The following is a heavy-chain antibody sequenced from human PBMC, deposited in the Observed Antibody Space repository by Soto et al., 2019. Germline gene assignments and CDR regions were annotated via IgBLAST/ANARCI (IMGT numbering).Heavy chain of an antibody. CDR1: GYSFTSYW. J-gene: IGHJ6*02. V-gene: IGHV5-51*01. D-gene: IGHD6-13*01. Sequence: EVQLVQSGAEVKKPGESLKISCKGSGYSFTSYWIGWVRQMPGKGLELMGIIYPGDSDTRYSPSFQGQVTISADKSISTAYRQWSSLNASDTAMYYCARTAAAGKYYYGMDVWGQGTTVTVSS. CDR2: IYPGDSDT. CDR3: ARTAAAGKYYYGMDV.